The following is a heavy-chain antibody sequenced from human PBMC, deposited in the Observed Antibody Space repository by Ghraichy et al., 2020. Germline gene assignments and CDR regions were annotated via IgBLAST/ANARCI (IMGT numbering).Heavy chain of an antibody. CDR1: GFTFSSYD. CDR3: ARPSRVVRFYYFDGLDV. V-gene: IGHV3-48*03. D-gene: IGHD4-23*01. J-gene: IGHJ6*02. Sequence: GGSLRLSCVGFGFTFSSYDMNWVRQSPGKGLEWVSYISSSGRNKFYADSVKGRFTISRDNAQNSLSLQMNSLRDEDTAVYYCARPSRVVRFYYFDGLDVWGQGTTVTV. CDR2: ISSSGRNK.